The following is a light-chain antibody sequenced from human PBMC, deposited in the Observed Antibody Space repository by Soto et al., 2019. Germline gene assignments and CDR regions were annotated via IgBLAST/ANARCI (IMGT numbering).Light chain of an antibody. CDR3: QQRTKCPSST. CDR2: DAS. V-gene: IGKV3-11*01. Sequence: EIVLTQSPATLSLSPGERATLSCRASQSVSSYLAWYQQKPGQAPRLLISDASNRATGIPARFSGSGSGTDFTLTISSLEPEDFAVYYCQQRTKCPSSTFGQGTRLEIK. J-gene: IGKJ5*01. CDR1: QSVSSY.